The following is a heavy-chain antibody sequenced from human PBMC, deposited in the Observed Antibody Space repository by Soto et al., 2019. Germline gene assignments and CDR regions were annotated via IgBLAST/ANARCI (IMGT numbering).Heavy chain of an antibody. CDR1: GYHFTNYW. Sequence: GESLKISCKGAGYHFTNYWIGWVRQMPGKGLEWMGFIYPSDSDTRYSPSFQGQVTISADKSISTAYLQWSSLKASDTAVYYCARSFGVAAAGPFDYWGQGTLVTVSS. CDR2: IYPSDSDT. CDR3: ARSFGVAAAGPFDY. D-gene: IGHD6-13*01. J-gene: IGHJ4*02. V-gene: IGHV5-51*01.